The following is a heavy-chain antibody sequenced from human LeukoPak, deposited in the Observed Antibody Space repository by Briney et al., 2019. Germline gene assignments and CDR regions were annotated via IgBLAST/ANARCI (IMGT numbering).Heavy chain of an antibody. J-gene: IGHJ4*02. Sequence: SQTLALTCAISGDSVSSNRAAWNWIRQSPSRGLEWLGRTYCRSKWYTDSAVSVKSRITISADTSKNQFSLQLNSMTPEDTAVYYCVRESLNFDCWGQGTLVTVSS. V-gene: IGHV6-1*01. CDR1: GDSVSSNRAA. CDR3: VRESLNFDC. CDR2: TYCRSKWYT.